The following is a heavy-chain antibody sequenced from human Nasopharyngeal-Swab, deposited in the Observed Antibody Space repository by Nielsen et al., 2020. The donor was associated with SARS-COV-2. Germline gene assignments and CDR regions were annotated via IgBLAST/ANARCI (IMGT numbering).Heavy chain of an antibody. CDR2: VVVGSANT. CDR1: GFTFTNSA. J-gene: IGHJ6*02. D-gene: IGHD2-2*01. Sequence: SVTVSCKASGFTFTNSAMQWVRQARGQRLEWIGWVVVGSANTNYAQRFQERVTITGDMSTSTTYMELSSLRSEDTVVYYCAATTSTSGGYYGLDVWGHGTTVTVSS. CDR3: AATTSTSGGYYGLDV. V-gene: IGHV1-58*02.